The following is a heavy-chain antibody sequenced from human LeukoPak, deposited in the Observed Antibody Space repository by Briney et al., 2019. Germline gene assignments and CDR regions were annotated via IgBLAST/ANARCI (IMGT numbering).Heavy chain of an antibody. CDR2: ISDSGGRT. V-gene: IGHV3-23*01. CDR1: GITLSNYG. J-gene: IGHJ4*02. CDR3: AKRGVVIRVILVGFHKEANYFDS. Sequence: GGPLRLSCAVSGITLSNYGMSWVRQAPGKGLQWVAGISDSGGRTNYADSVKGRFTISRDNPKNTLYLQMNSLRVEDTAVYFCAKRGVVIRVILVGFHKEANYFDSWGQGALVTVSS. D-gene: IGHD3-22*01.